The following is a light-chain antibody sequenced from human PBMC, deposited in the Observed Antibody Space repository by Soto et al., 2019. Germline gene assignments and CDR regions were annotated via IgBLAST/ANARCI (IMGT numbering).Light chain of an antibody. CDR3: SSYTSSNTVI. V-gene: IGLV2-14*01. CDR1: SSDVGGYNY. Sequence: QSALTQPASVSGSPGQSIAISCTGTSSDVGGYNYVSWYQQHPGKAPTLMIYDVSARPSGVSNRFSGSKSDNTASLTISGLQAEDEADYYCSSYTSSNTVIFGGGTKLTVL. J-gene: IGLJ2*01. CDR2: DVS.